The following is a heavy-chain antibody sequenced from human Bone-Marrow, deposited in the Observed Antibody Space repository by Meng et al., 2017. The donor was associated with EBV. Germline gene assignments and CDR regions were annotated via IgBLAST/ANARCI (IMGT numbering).Heavy chain of an antibody. CDR3: ARGVSIVVVPAAIYY. CDR2: ISAYNGNT. CDR1: GYTFTSYG. J-gene: IGHJ4*02. Sequence: VQLVQSGAEVKKPGXSVKVSCXASGYTFTSYGISWVRQAPGQGLEWMGWISAYNGNTNYAQKLQGRVTMTTDTSTSTAYMELSSLRSEDTAVYYCARGVSIVVVPAAIYYWGQGTLVTVSS. V-gene: IGHV1-18*01. D-gene: IGHD2-2*01.